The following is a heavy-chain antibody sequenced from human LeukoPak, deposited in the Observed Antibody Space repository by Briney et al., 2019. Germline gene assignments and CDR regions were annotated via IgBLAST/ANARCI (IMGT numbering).Heavy chain of an antibody. CDR2: INPNSGGT. V-gene: IGHV1-2*02. J-gene: IGHJ4*02. Sequence: GASVKVSCKASGYTFTDYHMHWVRQAPGQGLEWMGWINPNSGGTNYAQKFQGRVTMTRDTSITTAYMELNRLKSDDTAMYYCARLYDSLDYWGQGTLVTVSS. CDR1: GYTFTDYH. D-gene: IGHD2/OR15-2a*01. CDR3: ARLYDSLDY.